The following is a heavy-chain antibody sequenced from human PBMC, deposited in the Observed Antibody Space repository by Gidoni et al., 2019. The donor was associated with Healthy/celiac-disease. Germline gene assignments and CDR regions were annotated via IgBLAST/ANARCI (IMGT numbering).Heavy chain of an antibody. V-gene: IGHV1-69*01. CDR2: IIPIFGTA. CDR1: GGTFSSYA. Sequence: QVQLVRSGAEVQKPGSSVKVSCKASGGTFSSYAISWVRQAPGQGLEWMGGIIPIFGTANYAQKFQGRVTITADESTSTAYMELSSLRSEDTAVYYCARDPPDYGGKAWFDPWGQGTLVTVSS. J-gene: IGHJ5*02. D-gene: IGHD4-17*01. CDR3: ARDPPDYGGKAWFDP.